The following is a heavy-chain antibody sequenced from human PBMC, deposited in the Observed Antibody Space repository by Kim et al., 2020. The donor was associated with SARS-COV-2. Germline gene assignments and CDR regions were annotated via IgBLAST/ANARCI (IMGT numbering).Heavy chain of an antibody. J-gene: IGHJ6*02. Sequence: GESLKISCKGSGYSFTSYWIGWVRQMPGKGLEWMGIIYPGDSDTRYSPSFQGQVTIPADKSISTAYLQWSSLKASDTAMYYCARRRYYGSSGYIQYYYYYGMDVWGQGTTVTVSS. CDR2: IYPGDSDT. V-gene: IGHV5-51*01. CDR1: GYSFTSYW. CDR3: ARRRYYGSSGYIQYYYYYGMDV. D-gene: IGHD3-22*01.